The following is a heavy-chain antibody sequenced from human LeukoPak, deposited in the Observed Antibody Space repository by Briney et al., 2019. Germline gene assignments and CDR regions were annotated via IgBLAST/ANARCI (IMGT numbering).Heavy chain of an antibody. J-gene: IGHJ4*02. CDR2: ISGSGGSI. Sequence: GGSLRLSCAASGFTFSSYSMNWVRQAPGKGLEWVSDISGSGGSIYYADSVKGRFTISRDNSKNTLYLQMNSLRAEDTAVYYCAKFIVGASSRFDFWGQGTLVTVSS. V-gene: IGHV3-23*01. CDR3: AKFIVGASSRFDF. D-gene: IGHD1-26*01. CDR1: GFTFSSYS.